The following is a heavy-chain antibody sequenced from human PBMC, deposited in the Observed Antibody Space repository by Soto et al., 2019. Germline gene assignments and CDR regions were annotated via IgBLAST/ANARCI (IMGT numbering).Heavy chain of an antibody. D-gene: IGHD4-17*01. CDR2: INHSGST. CDR3: ARGMTTVTTFDY. J-gene: IGHJ4*02. V-gene: IGHV4-34*01. Sequence: SETLSLTCAVYGGSFRGYYWTWIRQPPGTGLEWIGEINHSGSTNYNPSLKSRVTISVDRSKNQFSLKLSSVTAADTAVYYCARGMTTVTTFDYWGQGTLVTVSS. CDR1: GGSFRGYY.